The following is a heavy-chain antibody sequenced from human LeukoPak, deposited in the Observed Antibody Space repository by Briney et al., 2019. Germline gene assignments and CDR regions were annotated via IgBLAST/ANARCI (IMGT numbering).Heavy chain of an antibody. CDR1: GVTFDDYG. J-gene: IGHJ4*02. V-gene: IGHV3-20*04. D-gene: IGHD6-13*01. CDR2: INWNGGST. CDR3: ARVGVGIAAAGGEY. Sequence: GGTLRLSCAASGVTFDDYGMSWVRQAPGKGLEWVSGINWNGGSTGYADSVKGRFTISRDNAKNSLYLQMNSLRGEDTTLYCSARVGVGIAAAGGEYWGQGTLVTVSS.